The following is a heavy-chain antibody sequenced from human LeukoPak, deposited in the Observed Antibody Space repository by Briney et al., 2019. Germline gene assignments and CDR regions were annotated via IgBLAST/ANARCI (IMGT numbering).Heavy chain of an antibody. CDR3: AREGYYDSSGYSGHNWFDP. D-gene: IGHD3-22*01. J-gene: IGHJ5*02. CDR1: GYTFTGYY. CDR2: INPSGGST. Sequence: ASVKVSCKASGYTFTGYYMHWVRQAPGQGLEWMGIINPSGGSTSYAQKFQGRVTMTRDTSTSTVYMELSSLRSEDTAVYYCAREGYYDSSGYSGHNWFDPWGQGTLVTVSS. V-gene: IGHV1-46*01.